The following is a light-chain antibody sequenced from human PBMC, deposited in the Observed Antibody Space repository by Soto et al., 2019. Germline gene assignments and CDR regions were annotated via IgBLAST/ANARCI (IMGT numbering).Light chain of an antibody. V-gene: IGKV3-20*01. Sequence: EIVLTQSPGTLSLSPGERATLSCRASQSVSSTYLAWYQQKPGQPPRLLIYAASSSATGIPHRFSGTGSGTDFTLPISRLEPEDFAVYYCQQYDNSLYTFGPGTKLEIK. J-gene: IGKJ2*01. CDR1: QSVSSTY. CDR3: QQYDNSLYT. CDR2: AAS.